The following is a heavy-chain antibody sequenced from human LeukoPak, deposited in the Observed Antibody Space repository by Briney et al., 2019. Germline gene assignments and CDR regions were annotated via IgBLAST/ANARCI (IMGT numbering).Heavy chain of an antibody. D-gene: IGHD1-7*01. CDR3: ARGTHAHNNWNYGGGAFDI. J-gene: IGHJ3*02. CDR2: IYSGGST. CDR1: GFTVSSNY. Sequence: PGGSLRLSCAASGFTVSSNYMSWVRQAPGKGLEWVSVIYSGGSTYYADSVKGRFTISRDNSKNTLYLQMNSLRAEDTAVYYCARGTHAHNNWNYGGGAFDIWGQGTMVTVSS. V-gene: IGHV3-53*01.